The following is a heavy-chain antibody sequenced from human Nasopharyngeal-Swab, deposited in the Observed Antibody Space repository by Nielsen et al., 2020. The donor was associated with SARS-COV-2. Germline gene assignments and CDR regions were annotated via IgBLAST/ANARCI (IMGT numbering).Heavy chain of an antibody. CDR3: DRHRTEYSTRFSIY. D-gene: IGHD6-6*01. J-gene: IGHJ4*01. CDR2: NRGKSYGGTT. V-gene: IGHV3-49*04. Sequence: PRTASGLTFGDHAVSWARQAPGKGREWVGYNRGKSYGGTTEYAASVGGRFSIPRDDSKSIAYQQMNSLKTDDTVVYFCDRHRTEYSTRFSIYWGHETLVTVAS. CDR1: GLTFGDHA.